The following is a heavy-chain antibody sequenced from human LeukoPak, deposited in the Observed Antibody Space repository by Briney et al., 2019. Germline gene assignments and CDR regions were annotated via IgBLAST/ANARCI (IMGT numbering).Heavy chain of an antibody. CDR2: ISVYNGNT. Sequence: ASVKVSCKASGYTFTTYGISWVRQAPGQGLEWLGRISVYNGNTNYAQKLQGRVTMTTDTSTSTAYMELRSLRSDDTAVYFCAKDLYNGYDFINGYNDVFDYWGQGTLVTVSS. D-gene: IGHD5-12*01. V-gene: IGHV1-18*01. CDR1: GYTFTTYG. J-gene: IGHJ4*02. CDR3: AKDLYNGYDFINGYNDVFDY.